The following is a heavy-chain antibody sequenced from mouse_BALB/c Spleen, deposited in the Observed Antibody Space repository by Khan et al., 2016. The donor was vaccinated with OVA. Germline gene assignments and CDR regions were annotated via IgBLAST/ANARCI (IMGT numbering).Heavy chain of an antibody. CDR2: ISYDGSN. D-gene: IGHD1-1*01. Sequence: EVQLVESGPGLVKPSQSLSLTCSVTGHSITSGYRWNWIRQFPGNKLEWMGYISYDGSNNYKPSLKNRISITRDTSKNPFFLKLNSVGAEDTATYSGERGGAVVPYWYFDVWGAGTTVTVSS. CDR1: GHSITSGYR. V-gene: IGHV3-6*02. CDR3: ERGGAVVPYWYFDV. J-gene: IGHJ1*01.